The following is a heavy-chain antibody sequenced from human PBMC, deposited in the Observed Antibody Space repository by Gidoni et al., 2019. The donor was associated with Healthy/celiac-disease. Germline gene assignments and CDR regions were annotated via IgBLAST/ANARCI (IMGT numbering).Heavy chain of an antibody. D-gene: IGHD1-20*01. CDR3: TRVANWNRDFDY. CDR2: IRSKADGGTT. V-gene: IGHV3-49*04. J-gene: IGHJ4*02. CDR1: GFTFGDFA. Sequence: EVQLVESGGGLVQPGRSLRLSCTGSGFTFGDFALSWVRQAPGKGLECVGFIRSKADGGTTEYAASVKGRFTISRDDSKSIAYLQMNSLKTEDTAVYFCTRVANWNRDFDYWGQGTLVTVSS.